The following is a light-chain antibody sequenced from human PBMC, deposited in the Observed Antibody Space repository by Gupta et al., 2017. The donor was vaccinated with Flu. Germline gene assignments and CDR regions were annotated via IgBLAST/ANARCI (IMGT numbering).Light chain of an antibody. CDR1: RTIGSS. Sequence: EIVLTQSPDFQSVTPKEKVTITCRASRTIGSSLHWYQQKPDQSPNLLIKYASQSFSGVPSRFSGSGSGTDFTLTINSLEPEDAATYYCHHSRGFPYSFGQGTKLEIK. J-gene: IGKJ2*03. CDR3: HHSRGFPYS. CDR2: YAS. V-gene: IGKV6-21*01.